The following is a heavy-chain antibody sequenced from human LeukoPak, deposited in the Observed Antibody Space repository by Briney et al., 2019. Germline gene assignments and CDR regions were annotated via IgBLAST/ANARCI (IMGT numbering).Heavy chain of an antibody. CDR1: GGSISSYY. V-gene: IGHV4-59*12. CDR2: IFYSGST. Sequence: SETLSLTCTVSGGSISSYYWTWIRQPPGKGLEWIGYIFYSGSTNYNPSLKSRVTISVDTSKNQFSLKLSSVTAADTAVYYCSRGRGITIFGVVIKSYYYYMDVWGKGTTVTVSS. CDR3: SRGRGITIFGVVIKSYYYYMDV. J-gene: IGHJ6*03. D-gene: IGHD3-3*01.